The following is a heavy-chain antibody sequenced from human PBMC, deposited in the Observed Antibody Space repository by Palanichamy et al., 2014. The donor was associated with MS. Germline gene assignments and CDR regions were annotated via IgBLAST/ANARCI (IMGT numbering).Heavy chain of an antibody. D-gene: IGHD4-17*01. CDR3: ARDTLTASRYFTL. V-gene: IGHV3-74*01. Sequence: EEQLVESGGGLVQPGGSLRLSCTASGFTLSNYWIHWVRQAPGKGLEWVSRLHRDGYTVNYADSVRGRFTISRDSAKNTLYLQMHSLRVEDTAVYYCARDTLTASRYFTLLGRGTLVTVSS. CDR2: LHRDGYTV. J-gene: IGHJ2*01. CDR1: GFTLSNYW.